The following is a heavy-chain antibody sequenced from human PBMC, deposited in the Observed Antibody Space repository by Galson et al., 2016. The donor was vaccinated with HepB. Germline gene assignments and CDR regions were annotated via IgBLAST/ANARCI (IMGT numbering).Heavy chain of an antibody. D-gene: IGHD4-17*01. CDR2: IKMKGEDVTTDYDGTT. Sequence: SLRLSCAASGFTFSKTWMNWVRQAPGMGLEWVARIKMKGEDVTTDYDGTTDYAAPVQGRFTISRDDSKSTLYLQMNSLKTEDTGVYYCTTSLTTEGYWGQGTLVTVSS. V-gene: IGHV3-15*01. CDR1: GFTFSKTW. J-gene: IGHJ4*02. CDR3: TTSLTTEGY.